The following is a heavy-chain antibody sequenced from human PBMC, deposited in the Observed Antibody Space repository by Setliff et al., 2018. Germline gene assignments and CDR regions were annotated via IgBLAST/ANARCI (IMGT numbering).Heavy chain of an antibody. D-gene: IGHD3-10*01. Sequence: GGSLRLSCTASGLTFADAWMNWVRQAPGKGLEWVARVRSNSVGGTTEYGAPVKGRFTISRDDSKDTVYLQMNDLKTEDTGVYYCTGRTYGHQLGDYWGQGTLVTVS. V-gene: IGHV3-15*01. J-gene: IGHJ4*02. CDR2: VRSNSVGGTT. CDR3: TGRTYGHQLGDY. CDR1: GLTFADAW.